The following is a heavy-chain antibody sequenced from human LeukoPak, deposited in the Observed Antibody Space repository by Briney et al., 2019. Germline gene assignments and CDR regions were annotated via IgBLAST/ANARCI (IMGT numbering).Heavy chain of an antibody. CDR2: ISGSGGST. CDR3: AKGGRGGPGTYYFDY. J-gene: IGHJ4*02. CDR1: GFTFISNA. V-gene: IGHV3-23*01. Sequence: GGSLRPSFAALGFTFISNAMSWVRQAPGKGREWVSAISGSGGSTYYADSVKGRFTISRDNSKNTLYLQMSSLRAEDTAVYYCAKGGRGGPGTYYFDYWGQGTLVTVSS. D-gene: IGHD3-10*01.